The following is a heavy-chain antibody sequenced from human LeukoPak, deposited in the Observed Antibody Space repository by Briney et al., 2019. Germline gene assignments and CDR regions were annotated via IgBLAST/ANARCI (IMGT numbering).Heavy chain of an antibody. Sequence: GESLKVSCKGSGYSFTSYLIGGVRQRPGKGLEWMGLIYPGDSDTRYSPSFQGQVTISADKSISTAYLQWSSLKASDTAMYYCAQSSGGSWTTFDYWGQGTLVTVSS. CDR3: AQSSGGSWTTFDY. CDR1: GYSFTSYL. J-gene: IGHJ4*02. CDR2: IYPGDSDT. V-gene: IGHV5-51*01. D-gene: IGHD2-15*01.